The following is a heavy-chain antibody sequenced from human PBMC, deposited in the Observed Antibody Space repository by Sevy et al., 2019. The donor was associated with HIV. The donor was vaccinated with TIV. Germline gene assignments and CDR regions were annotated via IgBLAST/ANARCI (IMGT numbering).Heavy chain of an antibody. D-gene: IGHD3-22*01. J-gene: IGHJ4*02. Sequence: GGSLRLSCAAYGFTFSSYAMHWVRQAPGKGLEWVAYDGSNKYYADSVKGRFTISRDNSKNTLYLQMNSLRADDTAVYYCAREVSLGIGSSGYYDYWGQGTLVTVSS. CDR3: AREVSLGIGSSGYYDY. CDR1: GFTFSSYA. CDR2: YDGSNK. V-gene: IGHV3-30-3*01.